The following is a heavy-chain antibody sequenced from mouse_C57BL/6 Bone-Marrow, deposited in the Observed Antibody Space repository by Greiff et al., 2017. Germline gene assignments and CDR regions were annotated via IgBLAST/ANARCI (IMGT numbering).Heavy chain of an antibody. J-gene: IGHJ4*01. V-gene: IGHV1-5*01. Sequence: EVQLQQSGTVLARPGASVKMSCKTSGYTFTSYWMHWVKQRPGQGLEWIGVIYPGNSDTSYNQKFKGKAKLTAVTSASTAYMELSSLTNEDSAVYYCTRPLLKGAMDYWGQGTSVTVSS. CDR1: GYTFTSYW. CDR3: TRPLLKGAMDY. D-gene: IGHD2-1*01. CDR2: IYPGNSDT.